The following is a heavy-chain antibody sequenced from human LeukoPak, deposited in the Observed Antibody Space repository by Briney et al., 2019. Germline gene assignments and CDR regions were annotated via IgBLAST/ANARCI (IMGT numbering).Heavy chain of an antibody. CDR2: IYHSGST. CDR1: GGSISSSNW. D-gene: IGHD3-10*01. J-gene: IGHJ6*02. Sequence: SGTLSLTCAVSGGSISSSNWWSWVRQPPGKGLEWIGEIYHSGSTNYNPSLKSRVTISVDTSKNQFSLKLSSVTAADTAVYYCARDKGIWFGETYYYYGMDVWGQGTTVTVSS. V-gene: IGHV4-4*02. CDR3: ARDKGIWFGETYYYYGMDV.